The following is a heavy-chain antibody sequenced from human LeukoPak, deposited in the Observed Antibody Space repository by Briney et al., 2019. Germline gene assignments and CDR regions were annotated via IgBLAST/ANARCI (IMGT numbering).Heavy chain of an antibody. CDR1: GFTFSSYD. CDR3: AREGPRGYSYVRSYYYGMDV. CDR2: IGTAGDT. V-gene: IGHV3-13*01. D-gene: IGHD5-18*01. Sequence: GGSLRPSCAASGFTFSSYDMHWVRQATGKGLEWVSAIGTAGDTYYPGSVKGRFTISRENAKNSLYLQMNSLRAGDTAVYYCAREGPRGYSYVRSYYYGMDVWGQGTTVTVSS. J-gene: IGHJ6*02.